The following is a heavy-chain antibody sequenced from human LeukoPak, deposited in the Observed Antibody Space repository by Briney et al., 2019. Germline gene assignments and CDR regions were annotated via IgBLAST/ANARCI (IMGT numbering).Heavy chain of an antibody. Sequence: ASVKVSCKASGGTFSSYAISWVRQAPGQGLEWMGGIIPIFGTANYAQKFQGRVTITADKSTSTAYMELSSLRSEDTAAYYCARDRDCSSTSCLNWFDPWGQGTLVTVSS. D-gene: IGHD2-2*01. J-gene: IGHJ5*02. V-gene: IGHV1-69*06. CDR2: IIPIFGTA. CDR3: ARDRDCSSTSCLNWFDP. CDR1: GGTFSSYA.